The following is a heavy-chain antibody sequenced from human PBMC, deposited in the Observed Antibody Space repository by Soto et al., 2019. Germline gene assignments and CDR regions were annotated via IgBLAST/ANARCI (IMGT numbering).Heavy chain of an antibody. CDR3: AKVGGLVPAAKYYYGLDV. CDR2: ISYDGRVE. D-gene: IGHD2-2*01. V-gene: IGHV3-30*18. Sequence: PVGSLRLSCAGSGFTFSGFGIHWVRQAPGKGLEWLALISYDGRVEYYPESVKGRFTISRDNSKNTAFLQMNSLRNDDTAVYYCAKVGGLVPAAKYYYGLDVWGQGTTVTVSS. CDR1: GFTFSGFG. J-gene: IGHJ6*02.